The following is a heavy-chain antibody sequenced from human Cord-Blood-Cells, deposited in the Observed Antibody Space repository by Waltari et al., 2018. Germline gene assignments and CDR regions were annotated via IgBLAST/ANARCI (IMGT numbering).Heavy chain of an antibody. V-gene: IGHV3-30-3*01. Sequence: QVQLVESGGGVVQPGRSLRLSCAASGFTFSSYAMHWVRQAPGKGLELVAVISYDGSNKYYADSVKGRFTISRDNSKNTLYLQMNSLRAEDTAVYYCASDHITIFGVVIRDYWGQGTLVTVSS. J-gene: IGHJ4*02. CDR2: ISYDGSNK. CDR1: GFTFSSYA. D-gene: IGHD3-3*01. CDR3: ASDHITIFGVVIRDY.